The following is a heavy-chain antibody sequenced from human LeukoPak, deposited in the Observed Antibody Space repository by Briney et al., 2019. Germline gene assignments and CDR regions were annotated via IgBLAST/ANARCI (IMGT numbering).Heavy chain of an antibody. D-gene: IGHD3-22*01. CDR2: IYPNSGGT. Sequence: WASVKVSCKASGYTFTSYDISWVRQAPGQGLEWMGRIYPNSGGTNYAQKFQGRVTMTRDTSISTAYMELSRLRSDDTAVYYCARAYSMIVVVIMRYWGQGTLVTVSS. J-gene: IGHJ4*02. CDR3: ARAYSMIVVVIMRY. V-gene: IGHV1-2*06. CDR1: GYTFTSYD.